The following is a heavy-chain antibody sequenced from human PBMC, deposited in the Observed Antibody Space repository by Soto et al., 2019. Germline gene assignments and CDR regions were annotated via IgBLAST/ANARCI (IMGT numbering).Heavy chain of an antibody. D-gene: IGHD6-19*01. J-gene: IGHJ4*02. CDR2: VSASGLNT. V-gene: IGHV3-23*01. Sequence: GGSLRLSCAASGFTFSTYAMAWVRQAPGKGLEWVSGVSASGLNTDYADPVKGRFYISRDNSKNTVSLHMNSLRAEDTAVYYCAKEMYSSGWYRHGLPVYWGQGTLVTVSS. CDR1: GFTFSTYA. CDR3: AKEMYSSGWYRHGLPVY.